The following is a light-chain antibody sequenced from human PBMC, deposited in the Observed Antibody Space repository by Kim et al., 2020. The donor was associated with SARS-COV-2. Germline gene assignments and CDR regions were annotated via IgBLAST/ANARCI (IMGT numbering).Light chain of an antibody. CDR3: QQSDSTRFT. CDR1: QNINRY. Sequence: DIQMTQSPSSMSASVGDRVTITCRASQNINRYLNGYQQKPGKAPKLLIYAASNLQSGVPSRFSGSGSGTDFTLTINSLQLEDFATYYCQQSDSTRFTFGPGTKVDIK. CDR2: AAS. V-gene: IGKV1-39*01. J-gene: IGKJ3*01.